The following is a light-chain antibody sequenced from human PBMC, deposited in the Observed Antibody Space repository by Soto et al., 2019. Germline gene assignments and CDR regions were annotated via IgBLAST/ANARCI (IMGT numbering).Light chain of an antibody. CDR2: DVN. CDR3: CSYTSSSTHV. Sequence: QSALTQPASVSGSPGQSITISCTGTSSDVGGYNFVSWYQQHPGKVPKLMIFDVNRRPSGVSDRFSGSKSGNTASLTISGLEAEDEGDYYCCSYTSSSTHVFGSGTKLTVL. J-gene: IGLJ1*01. CDR1: SSDVGGYNF. V-gene: IGLV2-14*03.